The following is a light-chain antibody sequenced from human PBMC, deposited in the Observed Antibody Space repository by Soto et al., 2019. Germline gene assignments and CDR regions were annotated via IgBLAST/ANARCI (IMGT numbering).Light chain of an antibody. CDR2: GAS. CDR3: QQYDTSST. V-gene: IGKV3-20*01. Sequence: DIVLTQSPGTLPLSPGETATLSCRASQSVSSYLAWYQQKPGQAPRLLIYGASIRATGIPDRFSGSGSGTYFALTISRLEPEDFAVYYCQQYDTSSTFGQGTKVDIK. CDR1: QSVSSY. J-gene: IGKJ1*01.